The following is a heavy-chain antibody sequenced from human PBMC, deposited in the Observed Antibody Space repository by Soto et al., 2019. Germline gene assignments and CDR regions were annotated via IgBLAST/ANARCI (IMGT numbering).Heavy chain of an antibody. CDR2: ISSSSSYT. D-gene: IGHD5-12*01. CDR1: GFTFSDYY. Sequence: QVQLVESGGGLVKPGGSLRLSCAASGFTFSDYYMSWIRQAPGKGLEWVSYISSSSSYTNYADSVKGRFTISRDNAKNSLDLQMNSLRAEDTAVYYCARVIRDGYLIWYFDLWGRGTLVTVSS. V-gene: IGHV3-11*06. CDR3: ARVIRDGYLIWYFDL. J-gene: IGHJ2*01.